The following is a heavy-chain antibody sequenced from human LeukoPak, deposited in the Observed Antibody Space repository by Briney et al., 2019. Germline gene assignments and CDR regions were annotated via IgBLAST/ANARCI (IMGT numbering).Heavy chain of an antibody. V-gene: IGHV3-30*18. J-gene: IGHJ4*02. Sequence: GRSLRLSCAASGFTFSSYGMHWVRQAPGKGLEGVAGISYDGSNKYYEDSVKGRFTISRDNSKNTLYLQMNSLRAEDTAVYYCAKGRVEMATIYSYFDYWGQGTLVTVSS. CDR2: ISYDGSNK. CDR3: AKGRVEMATIYSYFDY. CDR1: GFTFSSYG. D-gene: IGHD5-24*01.